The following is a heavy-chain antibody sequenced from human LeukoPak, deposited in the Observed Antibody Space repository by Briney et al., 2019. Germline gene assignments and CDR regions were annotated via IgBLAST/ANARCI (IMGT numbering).Heavy chain of an antibody. D-gene: IGHD6-13*01. CDR2: ISSSSSYI. J-gene: IGHJ4*02. Sequence: PGGSLRLSCAASGFTFSSYSMNWVRQAPGKGLEWVSSISSSSSYIYYADSVKGRFTISRDNAKNSLYLQMNSLRAEDTAVYYCASEYSSSSASGDYWGQGTLVTVSS. V-gene: IGHV3-21*01. CDR3: ASEYSSSSASGDY. CDR1: GFTFSSYS.